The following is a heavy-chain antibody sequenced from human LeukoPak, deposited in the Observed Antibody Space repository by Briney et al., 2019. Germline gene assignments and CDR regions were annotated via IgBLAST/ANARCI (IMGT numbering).Heavy chain of an antibody. D-gene: IGHD2-15*01. CDR1: GYTFTGYY. V-gene: IGHV1-2*02. J-gene: IGHJ4*02. Sequence: ASVKVSCKASGYTFTGYYMHWVRQAPGQGLEWMGCINPNSGGTNYAQKFQGRVTMTRDTSISTVYMELSRLRSDDTAVFYCARGLAAALGYFDYWGQGTLATVSS. CDR2: INPNSGGT. CDR3: ARGLAAALGYFDY.